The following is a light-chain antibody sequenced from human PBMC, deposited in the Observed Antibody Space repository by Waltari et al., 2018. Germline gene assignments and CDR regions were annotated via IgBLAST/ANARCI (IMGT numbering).Light chain of an antibody. J-gene: IGLJ3*02. V-gene: IGLV2-14*01. CDR2: DVS. CDR1: SSDVGFYNY. CDR3: NSYAGSSSWV. Sequence: QSALTQPASVSGSPGQSITIPCTATSSDVGFYNYVSWYQQHPGKAPKLMIYDVSERPSGVSNRFSGSKSGNTASLTISGLQAEDEADYYCNSYAGSSSWVFGGGTKLTVL.